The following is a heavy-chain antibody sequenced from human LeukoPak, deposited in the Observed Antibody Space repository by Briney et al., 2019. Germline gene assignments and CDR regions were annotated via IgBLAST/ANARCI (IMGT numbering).Heavy chain of an antibody. Sequence: SQTLSLTCTVSGGSISSGSYYWSWIRQPAGKGLEWIGRIYTSGSTNYNPSLKSRVTISVDTSKNQFSLKLSSVTAADTAVYYCAKEGHSGYDYWRYYFDYWGQGTLVTVSS. J-gene: IGHJ4*02. CDR2: IYTSGST. CDR3: AKEGHSGYDYWRYYFDY. V-gene: IGHV4-61*02. D-gene: IGHD5-12*01. CDR1: GGSISSGSYY.